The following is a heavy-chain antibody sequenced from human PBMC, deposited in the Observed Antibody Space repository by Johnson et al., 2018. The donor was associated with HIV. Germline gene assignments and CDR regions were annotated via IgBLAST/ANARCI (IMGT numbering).Heavy chain of an antibody. Sequence: QVQLVESGGGVVHPGRSLGLSCTASGFAFSRNAMHWVSQTPGKGLLERVAVISSVGAEKHYGDSVRGRFTISRDNSRNTLSLPMNSMTSDDASIYYCVRGSLIYDSFPDWVQGTTVLVSS. CDR1: GFAFSRNA. D-gene: IGHD2-8*01. J-gene: IGHJ3*01. V-gene: IGHV3-30*03. CDR3: VRGSLIYDSFPD. CDR2: ISSVGAEK.